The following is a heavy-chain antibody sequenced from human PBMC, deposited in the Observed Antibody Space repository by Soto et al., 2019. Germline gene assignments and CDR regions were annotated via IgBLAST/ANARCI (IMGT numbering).Heavy chain of an antibody. D-gene: IGHD5-18*01. Sequence: SETLSLTCTVSGGSISSGGYYWSWIRQHPGKGLEWIGYIYYSGSTYYNPSLKSRVTISVDTSKNQFSLKLSSVTAADTAVYYCATTSTAMVNFDYWGQGTLVTVSS. CDR3: ATTSTAMVNFDY. CDR1: GGSISSGGYY. V-gene: IGHV4-31*03. CDR2: IYYSGST. J-gene: IGHJ4*02.